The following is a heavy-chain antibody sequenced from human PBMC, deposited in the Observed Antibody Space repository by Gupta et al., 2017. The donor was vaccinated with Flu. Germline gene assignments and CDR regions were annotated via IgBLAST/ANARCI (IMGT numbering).Heavy chain of an antibody. D-gene: IGHD3-16*01. CDR2: IYWDDER. Sequence: QLTLKESGPTLVKPTETLTLACTFSGCSLTTRKVGVGWIRQPPRKALEWLAVIYWDDERRYSPTLQSRPNITKYNYKNQVVLKVTHMDPVDTANYAGISKLGGYYSWGQGTLVTVSS. CDR1: GCSLTTRKVG. CDR3: ISKLGGYYS. V-gene: IGHV2-5*02. J-gene: IGHJ4*02.